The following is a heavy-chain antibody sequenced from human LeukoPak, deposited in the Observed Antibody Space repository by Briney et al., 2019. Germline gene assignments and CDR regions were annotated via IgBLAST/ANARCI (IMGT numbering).Heavy chain of an antibody. CDR2: INHSGST. V-gene: IGHV4-34*01. D-gene: IGHD3-3*01. CDR1: GGSFSGYY. Sequence: SETLSLTCAVYGGSFSGYYWSWIRQPPGKGLEWIGEINHSGSTYYNPSLKSRVTISVDTSKNQFSLKLSSVTAADTAVYYCARIDFWSGYFDYWGQGTLVTVSS. CDR3: ARIDFWSGYFDY. J-gene: IGHJ4*02.